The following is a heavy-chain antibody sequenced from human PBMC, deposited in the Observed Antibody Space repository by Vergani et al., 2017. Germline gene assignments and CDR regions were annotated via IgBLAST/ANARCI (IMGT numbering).Heavy chain of an antibody. CDR1: VRTFCIYA. CDR2: FIPIFGTA. V-gene: IGHV1-69*12. CDR3: ASARWST. Sequence: QVPLVQSGAEVKKPDSSVHVPCKASVRTFCIYAISWGRQSPGQGLEWMGGFIPIFGTAHYAQKFQGTVTITADESTRTASMELSSLRSEDTAVYYCASARWSTWGQGTLVTVSS. J-gene: IGHJ5*02. D-gene: IGHD6-13*01.